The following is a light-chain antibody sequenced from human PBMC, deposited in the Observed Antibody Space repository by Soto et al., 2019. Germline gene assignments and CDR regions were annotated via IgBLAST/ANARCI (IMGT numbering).Light chain of an antibody. CDR3: AAWDDSLKGWV. Sequence: QSVLTQPPSASGTPGQRITISCSGSSSNIGSNTVNWYQHLPGTAPKLLMYNNNQRPSGVPDRFSGSKSGISASLAISGLQSEDEADYYCAAWDDSLKGWVFGGGTKLTVL. CDR2: NNN. V-gene: IGLV1-44*01. CDR1: SSNIGSNT. J-gene: IGLJ3*02.